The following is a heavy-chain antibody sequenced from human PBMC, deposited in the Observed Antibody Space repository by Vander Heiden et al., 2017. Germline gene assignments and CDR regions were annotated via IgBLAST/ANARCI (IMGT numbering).Heavy chain of an antibody. D-gene: IGHD6-13*01. CDR2: ISSSSSTI. J-gene: IGHJ4*02. CDR1: GFTFRRYS. CDR3: ARDAAYSSSWYGY. Sequence: EVQLVESGGGLVHPGGSLRLACAASGFTFRRYSMMCVRQAPGKGLEWVSYISSSSSTIFYADSVKGRFTISRDNANNSLDLQMNSLRDEDTAVYYCARDAAYSSSWYGYWGQGTLVTVSS. V-gene: IGHV3-48*02.